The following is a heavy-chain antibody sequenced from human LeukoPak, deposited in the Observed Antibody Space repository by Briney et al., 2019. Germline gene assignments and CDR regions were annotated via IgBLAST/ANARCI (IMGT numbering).Heavy chain of an antibody. D-gene: IGHD1-26*01. Sequence: SETLSLTCTVSGGSIRSGGYYWSWIRQSPVKGLEWLGHIYHTGTTLYSPHLNNRLTVSVDSSRNQFSLTLNSVTAADTAVYYCASVSVWELATHPGGSFDYWGRGILVTVSS. J-gene: IGHJ4*02. CDR1: GGSIRSGGYY. CDR3: ASVSVWELATHPGGSFDY. V-gene: IGHV4-30-2*05. CDR2: IYHTGTT.